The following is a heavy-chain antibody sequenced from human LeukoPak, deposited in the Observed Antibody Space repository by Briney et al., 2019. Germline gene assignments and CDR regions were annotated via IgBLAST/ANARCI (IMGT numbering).Heavy chain of an antibody. Sequence: GASMKVSCKASGYTFTGYYMHWVRQAPGQGLEWMGWINAGNGNTKYSQKFQGRVTITRDTSASTAYMELSSLRSEDTAVYYCARDSQTRYDYFDYWGQGTLVTVSS. CDR2: INAGNGNT. CDR1: GYTFTGYY. CDR3: ARDSQTRYDYFDY. J-gene: IGHJ4*02. D-gene: IGHD3-3*01. V-gene: IGHV1-3*01.